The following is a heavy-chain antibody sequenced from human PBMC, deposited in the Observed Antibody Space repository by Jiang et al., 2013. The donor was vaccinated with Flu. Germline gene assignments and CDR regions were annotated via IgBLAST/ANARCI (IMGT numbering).Heavy chain of an antibody. J-gene: IGHJ6*02. CDR1: GDSVSNNTAA. CDR2: TYYRSKWYD. CDR3: AKTLPSRSPYGMDV. D-gene: IGHD6-13*01. Sequence: TSQTLSLTCVISGDSVSNNTAAWNWIRQSPSRGLEWLGRTYYRSKWYDDYAVSLKSRITIRVDTSRNEFSLQLSSVTPEDTAVYYCAKTLPSRSPYGMDVWGQGTTVTVSS. V-gene: IGHV6-1*01.